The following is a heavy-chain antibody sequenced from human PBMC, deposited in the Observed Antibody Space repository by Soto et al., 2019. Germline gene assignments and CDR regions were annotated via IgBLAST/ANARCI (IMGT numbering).Heavy chain of an antibody. D-gene: IGHD3-16*02. Sequence: SETLSPTCAVHVGSCSGYYWSWIREPPGKGLEWIGEINHSGSTNYNPSLKSRVTISVDTSKNQFSLKLSSVTAADTAVYYCARYYVWGSYRPAYYFDYWGQGTLVTVSS. J-gene: IGHJ4*02. CDR3: ARYYVWGSYRPAYYFDY. CDR2: INHSGST. CDR1: VGSCSGYY. V-gene: IGHV4-34*01.